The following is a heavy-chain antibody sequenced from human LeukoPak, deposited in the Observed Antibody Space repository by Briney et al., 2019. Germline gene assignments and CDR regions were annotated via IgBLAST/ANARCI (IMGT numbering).Heavy chain of an antibody. CDR2: ISAYNGNT. J-gene: IGHJ6*02. V-gene: IGHV1-18*01. CDR3: ARDGGSWCSPYYYGMDV. Sequence: ASVKVSCKASGYTFTSYGISWVRQAPGQGLEWMGWISAYNGNTNYAQKLQGRVTMTTDTSTSTAYMELRSLRSDDTAVYYCARDGGSWCSPYYYGMDVWGQGTTVTVSS. CDR1: GYTFTSYG. D-gene: IGHD6-13*01.